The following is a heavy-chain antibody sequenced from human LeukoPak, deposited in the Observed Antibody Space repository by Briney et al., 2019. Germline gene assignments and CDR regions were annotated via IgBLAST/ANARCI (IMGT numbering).Heavy chain of an antibody. V-gene: IGHV3-21*04. CDR3: ARDCGGDCFPNDAFDI. J-gene: IGHJ3*02. Sequence: GGSLRLSCAASGFTFSSYSMNWVRQAPGKGLEWVSSISSSSSYIYYADSVKGRFTISRDNAKNSLYLQMNSLRAEDTALYYCARDCGGDCFPNDAFDIWGQGTMVTVSS. D-gene: IGHD2-21*02. CDR1: GFTFSSYS. CDR2: ISSSSSYI.